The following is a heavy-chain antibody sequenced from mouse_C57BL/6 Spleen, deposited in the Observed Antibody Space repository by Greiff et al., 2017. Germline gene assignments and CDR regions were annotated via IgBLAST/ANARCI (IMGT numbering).Heavy chain of an antibody. V-gene: IGHV1-50*01. CDR2: IDPSDSYT. CDR3: ARWRTGTGGY. D-gene: IGHD4-1*01. Sequence: QVQLQQPGAELVKPGASVKLSCKASGYTFTSYWMQWVKQRPGQGLEWIGEIDPSDSYTNYNQKFKGRATLTVDTSSSTAYMQLSSLTSEDSAVYYCARWRTGTGGYWGQGTTLTVSS. J-gene: IGHJ2*01. CDR1: GYTFTSYW.